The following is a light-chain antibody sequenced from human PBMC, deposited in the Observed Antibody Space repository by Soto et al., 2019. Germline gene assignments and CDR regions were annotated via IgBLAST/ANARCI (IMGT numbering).Light chain of an antibody. CDR1: QGISNY. CDR3: QQRSNWPPIT. CDR2: AAS. J-gene: IGKJ5*01. V-gene: IGKV1-27*01. Sequence: DIQMTQSPSSLSASVGDRVTITSLASQGISNYLAWYQQKPGKVPKLLIYAASNRATGIPARFSGSGSGTDFTLTISSLEPEDFAVYYCQQRSNWPPITFGQGTRLEI.